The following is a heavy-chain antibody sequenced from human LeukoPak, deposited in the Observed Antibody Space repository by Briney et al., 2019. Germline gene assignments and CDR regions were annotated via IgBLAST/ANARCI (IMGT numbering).Heavy chain of an antibody. CDR1: GFTFSSHA. CDR2: ISSNGGST. D-gene: IGHD5-24*01. CDR3: VKDGRMATITYNDLFDY. J-gene: IGHJ4*02. Sequence: GGSLRHSCSASGFTFSSHAMHWVRQAPGKGLEYVSAISSNGGSTYYADSVKGRFTISRDNSKNTLYLQMSSLRAEDTAVYYCVKDGRMATITYNDLFDYWGQGTLVTVSS. V-gene: IGHV3-64D*06.